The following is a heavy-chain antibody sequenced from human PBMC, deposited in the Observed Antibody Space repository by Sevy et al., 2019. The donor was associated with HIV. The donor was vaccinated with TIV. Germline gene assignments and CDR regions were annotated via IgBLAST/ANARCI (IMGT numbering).Heavy chain of an antibody. Sequence: GGSLRLSCAASGFTFSSYPMHWVRQAPGKGLEWGSSISGLSNYIYYADSVKGRFSISRDNTKNSVYLQMNSLRGEDTAVFYCARAVPATDAFDIWGQGTLVTVSS. D-gene: IGHD6-19*01. CDR2: ISGLSNYI. CDR1: GFTFSSYP. J-gene: IGHJ3*02. V-gene: IGHV3-21*01. CDR3: ARAVPATDAFDI.